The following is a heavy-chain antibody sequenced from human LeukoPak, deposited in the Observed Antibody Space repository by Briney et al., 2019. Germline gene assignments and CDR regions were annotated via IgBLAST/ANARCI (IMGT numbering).Heavy chain of an antibody. J-gene: IGHJ3*02. Sequence: SVKVSCKASGGTFSSYAISRVRQAPGQGLEWMGGIIPIFGTANYAQKFQGRVTITTGESTSTAYMELSSLRSEDTAVYYCARDLNDSSGYPRGAFDIWGQGTMVTVSS. CDR1: GGTFSSYA. D-gene: IGHD3-22*01. CDR2: IIPIFGTA. CDR3: ARDLNDSSGYPRGAFDI. V-gene: IGHV1-69*05.